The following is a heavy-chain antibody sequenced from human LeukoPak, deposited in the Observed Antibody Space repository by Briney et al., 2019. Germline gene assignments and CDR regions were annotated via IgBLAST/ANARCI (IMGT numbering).Heavy chain of an antibody. J-gene: IGHJ4*02. CDR1: GYSFTSYW. CDR2: IYPGDSDT. V-gene: IGHV5-51*01. Sequence: GESLKISCKGSGYSFTSYWIGWVRQMPGRGLEWMGIIYPGDSDTRYSPSFQGQVTISADKSISTAYLHWSSLKASDTAMYYCARHRRLSNFDYWGQGTLVTVSS. CDR3: ARHRRLSNFDY. D-gene: IGHD6-6*01.